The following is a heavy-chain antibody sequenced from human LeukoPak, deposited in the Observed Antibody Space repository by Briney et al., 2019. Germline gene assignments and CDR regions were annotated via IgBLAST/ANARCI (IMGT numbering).Heavy chain of an antibody. CDR3: ARDWYYYDSSGYYYVDWFDP. Sequence: ASVKVSCKASGYTFTGYYMHWVRQAPGQGLEWMGRINPNSGGTNYAQEFQGRVTMTRDTSISTAYMELSRLRSDDTAVYYCARDWYYYDSSGYYYVDWFDPWGQGTLVTVSS. V-gene: IGHV1-2*06. J-gene: IGHJ5*02. D-gene: IGHD3-22*01. CDR2: INPNSGGT. CDR1: GYTFTGYY.